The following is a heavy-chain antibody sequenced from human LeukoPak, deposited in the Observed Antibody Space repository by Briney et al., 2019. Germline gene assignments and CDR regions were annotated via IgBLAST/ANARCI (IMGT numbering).Heavy chain of an antibody. D-gene: IGHD3-3*01. V-gene: IGHV4-59*01. Sequence: SETLSLTCTVSGGSISSYYWSWIRQPPGEGLEWIGYIYYSGSTNYNPSLKSRVTISVDTSKNQFSLKLSSVTAADTAVYYCARGRPVLRFLEWLSGFDPWGQGTLVTVSS. CDR3: ARGRPVLRFLEWLSGFDP. CDR1: GGSISSYY. CDR2: IYYSGST. J-gene: IGHJ5*02.